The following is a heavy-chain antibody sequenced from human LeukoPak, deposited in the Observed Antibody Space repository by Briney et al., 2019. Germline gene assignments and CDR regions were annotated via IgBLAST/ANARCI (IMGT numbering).Heavy chain of an antibody. D-gene: IGHD3-10*01. CDR3: ARAKFGVFVGH. V-gene: IGHV1-3*01. J-gene: IGHJ4*02. CDR1: GYTFTNYA. CDR2: INAGNGNT. Sequence: ASVKVSCKASGYTFTNYATHWVRQAPGQRLEWMGWINAGNGNTKYSQKFQGRATITRDTSASTAYMELSSLRSEDTAVYYCARAKFGVFVGHWGQGTLVTVSS.